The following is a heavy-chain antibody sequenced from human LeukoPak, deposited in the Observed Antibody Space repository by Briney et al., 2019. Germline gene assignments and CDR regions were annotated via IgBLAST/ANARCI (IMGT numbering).Heavy chain of an antibody. CDR2: IYHTGST. D-gene: IGHD3-10*01. J-gene: IGHJ6*04. CDR3: ARGGMVRGVIVYYYYGMDV. Sequence: SGTLSLTCAVSGGSISSSNWWGWVRQPPGKGLEWIGEIYHTGSTNYNPSLKSRVTISVDKSKNQFSLKLSSVTAADTAVYYCARGGMVRGVIVYYYYGMDVWGKGTTVTVSS. V-gene: IGHV4-4*02. CDR1: GGSISSSNW.